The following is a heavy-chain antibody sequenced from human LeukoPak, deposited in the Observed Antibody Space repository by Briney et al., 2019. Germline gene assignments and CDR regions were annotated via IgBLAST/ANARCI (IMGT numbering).Heavy chain of an antibody. Sequence: PGRSLRLSCAASGFTFDDYAMHWVRQAPGKGLEWVSGISWNSGSIGYADSVKGRFTISRDNAKNSLYLQMNRLRAEDTALYYCAKDPYSNPTYYFDYWGQGTLVTVSS. CDR2: ISWNSGSI. V-gene: IGHV3-9*01. CDR1: GFTFDDYA. CDR3: AKDPYSNPTYYFDY. D-gene: IGHD4-11*01. J-gene: IGHJ4*02.